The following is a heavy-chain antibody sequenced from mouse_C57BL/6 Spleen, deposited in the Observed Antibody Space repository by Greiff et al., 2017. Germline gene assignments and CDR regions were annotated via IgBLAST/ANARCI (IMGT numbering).Heavy chain of an antibody. CDR3: APRGGCGAMDY. D-gene: IGHD1-1*02. CDR2: IYPSDSAT. CDR1: CYIFTTYW. J-gene: IGHJ4*01. V-gene: IGHV1-61*01. Sequence: QVQLQQPWAALVRPGSSVKLSCKASCYIFTTYWIDWVKQRPGQGLEWIGNIYPSDSATHYNQQFKDKATLTVDKSSSTAYMQLRLLTSEASAVYYCAPRGGCGAMDYWGQGTSVTVSS.